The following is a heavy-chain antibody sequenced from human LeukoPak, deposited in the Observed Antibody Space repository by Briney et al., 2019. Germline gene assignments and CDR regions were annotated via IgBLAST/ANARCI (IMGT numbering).Heavy chain of an antibody. CDR3: ARDVSSSALDY. Sequence: GGSLRLSCAASGFTFSSYAMSWVRQAPGKGLEWVSAISGSGGSTYYADSVKGRFTISRDNAKNSLYLQMNSLRAEDTAVYYCARDVSSSALDYWGQGTLVTVSS. D-gene: IGHD6-25*01. CDR1: GFTFSSYA. J-gene: IGHJ4*02. V-gene: IGHV3-23*01. CDR2: ISGSGGST.